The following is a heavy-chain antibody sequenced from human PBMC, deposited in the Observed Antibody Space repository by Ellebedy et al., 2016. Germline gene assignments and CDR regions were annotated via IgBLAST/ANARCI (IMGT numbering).Heavy chain of an antibody. J-gene: IGHJ4*02. D-gene: IGHD3-10*01. CDR1: GFIFSKYG. V-gene: IGHV3-64*04. CDR2: ISRDGGST. CDR3: AKSGQFDY. Sequence: GGSLRLSXSASGFIFSKYGIHWVRQTPRKGLEYVSTISRDGGSTYYADSVKGRFTISRDNSKNTLYLQMNSLRAEDTALYYCAKSGQFDYWGQGTLVTVSS.